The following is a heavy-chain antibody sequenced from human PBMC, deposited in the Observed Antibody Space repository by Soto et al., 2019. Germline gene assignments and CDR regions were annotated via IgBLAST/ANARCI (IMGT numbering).Heavy chain of an antibody. V-gene: IGHV3-23*01. D-gene: IGHD6-13*01. CDR3: AKGRDSSSWYDPCGMDV. CDR2: ISGSGGST. Sequence: GGSLRLSCAASGFTFSSYAMSWVRQAPGKGLEWVSAISGSGGSTYYADSVKGRFTISRDNSKNTLYLQMNSLRAEDTAVYYCAKGRDSSSWYDPCGMDVWGQGTTVTVSS. J-gene: IGHJ6*02. CDR1: GFTFSSYA.